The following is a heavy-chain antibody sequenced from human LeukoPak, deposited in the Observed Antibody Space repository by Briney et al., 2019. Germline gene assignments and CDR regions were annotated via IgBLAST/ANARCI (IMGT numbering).Heavy chain of an antibody. CDR2: IYHSGST. CDR3: AGVATDWNNEDY. CDR1: GYSISSGYY. V-gene: IGHV4-38-2*01. Sequence: PSETLSLTCAVSGYSISSGYYWGWIRQPPGKGLEWIGSIYHSGSTYYNPSLKSRVTISVDTSKNQFSLKLSSVTAADTAVYYCAGVATDWNNEDYWGQGTLVTVSS. D-gene: IGHD1/OR15-1a*01. J-gene: IGHJ4*02.